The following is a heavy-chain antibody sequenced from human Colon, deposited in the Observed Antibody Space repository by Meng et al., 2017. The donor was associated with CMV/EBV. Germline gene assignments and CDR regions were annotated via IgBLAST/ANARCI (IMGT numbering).Heavy chain of an antibody. CDR3: ARGGRSMYQLLSIY. Sequence: GESLKISCAASGFTFSYYAFHWVRQAPGKGLEWVAVIPYDGNNEHYADSVKGRFTISRDTSKNTVYLQMNSLRPDDTAVYYCARGGRSMYQLLSIYCGQGTLVTVSS. CDR1: GFTFSYYA. D-gene: IGHD2-2*01. J-gene: IGHJ4*02. V-gene: IGHV3-30*04. CDR2: IPYDGNNE.